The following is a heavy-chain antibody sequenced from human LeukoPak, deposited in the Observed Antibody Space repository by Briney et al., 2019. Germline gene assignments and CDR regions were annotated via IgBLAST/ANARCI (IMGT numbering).Heavy chain of an antibody. CDR2: IYYSGST. Sequence: SETLSLTCTVSGGSISSYYWSWIRQPPEKGLEWIGHIYYSGSTNYNPSLKSRVTISLDTSKNQFSLKLSSVTAADTAVYYCARYTRGSYSDYWGQGTLVTVSS. J-gene: IGHJ4*02. CDR1: GGSISSYY. CDR3: ARYTRGSYSDY. D-gene: IGHD1-26*01. V-gene: IGHV4-59*01.